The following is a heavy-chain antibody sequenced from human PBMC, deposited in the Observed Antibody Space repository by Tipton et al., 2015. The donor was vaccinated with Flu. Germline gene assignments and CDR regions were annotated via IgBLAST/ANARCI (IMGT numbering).Heavy chain of an antibody. CDR1: GGTFSSYA. Sequence: QLVQSGPEVKKPGSSVKVSCKAYGGTFSSYAINWVRQAPGQGLEWMGGISPMFSTANYAQKFQGRVTINADEVTGTAYMELSSLRSADTAVYYCARGGGPYCSSTSCYETDYWGQGTLVTVSS. J-gene: IGHJ4*02. CDR3: ARGGGPYCSSTSCYETDY. CDR2: ISPMFSTA. V-gene: IGHV1-69*01. D-gene: IGHD2-2*01.